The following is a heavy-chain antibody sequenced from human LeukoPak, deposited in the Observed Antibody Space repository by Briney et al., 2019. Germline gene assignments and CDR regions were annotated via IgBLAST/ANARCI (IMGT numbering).Heavy chain of an antibody. Sequence: PGGSLRLSCAASGFTFSSYSMNWVRQAPWKGLEWVSSISSSSSYIYYADSVKGRFTISRDNAKNSLYLQMNSLRAEDTAVYYCARDPYDYVWGSYLPPSYWGQGTLVTVSS. J-gene: IGHJ4*02. CDR1: GFTFSSYS. V-gene: IGHV3-21*01. CDR3: ARDPYDYVWGSYLPPSY. D-gene: IGHD3-16*02. CDR2: ISSSSSYI.